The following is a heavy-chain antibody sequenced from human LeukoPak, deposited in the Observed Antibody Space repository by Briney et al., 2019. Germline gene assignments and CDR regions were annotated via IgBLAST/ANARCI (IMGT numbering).Heavy chain of an antibody. J-gene: IGHJ4*02. Sequence: GGSLRLSCAASGFTFSSYWMHWVRQAPGKGLEWVAVISYDGSNKYYADSVKGRFTISRDNSKNTLYLQMNSLRAEDTAVYYCASSCSYGYPYFDYWGQGTLVTVSS. D-gene: IGHD5-18*01. CDR3: ASSCSYGYPYFDY. CDR1: GFTFSSYW. V-gene: IGHV3-30-3*01. CDR2: ISYDGSNK.